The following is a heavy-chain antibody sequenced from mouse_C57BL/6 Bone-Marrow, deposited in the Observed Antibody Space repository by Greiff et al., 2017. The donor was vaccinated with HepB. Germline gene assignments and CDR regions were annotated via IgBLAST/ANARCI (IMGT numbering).Heavy chain of an antibody. Sequence: EVQRVESGAELVRPGASVKLSCTASGFNIKDDYMHWVKQRPEQGLEWIGWIDPENGDTEYASKFQGKATITADTSSNTAYLQLSSLTSEDTAVYYCTREVDYWGQGTTLTVSS. J-gene: IGHJ2*01. CDR2: IDPENGDT. CDR1: GFNIKDDY. CDR3: TREVDY. V-gene: IGHV14-4*01.